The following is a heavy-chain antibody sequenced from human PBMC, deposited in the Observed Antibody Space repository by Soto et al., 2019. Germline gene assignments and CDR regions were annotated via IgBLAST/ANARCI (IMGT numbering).Heavy chain of an antibody. D-gene: IGHD1-1*01. J-gene: IGHJ6*02. CDR1: GYTFTSYD. CDR3: ARERTGTTSMDV. Sequence: QVQLVQSGAEVKKPGASVKVSCKASGYTFTSYDINWVRQATGQGLEWMGWMKPNSGNTGYAKKFQGRVTTTRNTSISTAYMELSSLRSEDTAVYYCARERTGTTSMDVWGQGTTVTVSS. V-gene: IGHV1-8*01. CDR2: MKPNSGNT.